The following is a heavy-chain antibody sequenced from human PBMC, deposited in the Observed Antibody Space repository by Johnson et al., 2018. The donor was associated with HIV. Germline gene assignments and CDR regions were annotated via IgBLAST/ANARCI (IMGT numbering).Heavy chain of an antibody. Sequence: QVHLVESGGGVVQPGRSLRLSCAASGFTFSNHWMHWVRQAPGKGLEWVAVISYDGSNKYYADSVKGRFTISRDNSRNTLFLHMNSLRADDTAVYYCAIGRGEFQRHAFDIWGQGTMVTVSS. V-gene: IGHV3-30*03. CDR2: ISYDGSNK. CDR3: AIGRGEFQRHAFDI. D-gene: IGHD6-25*01. J-gene: IGHJ3*02. CDR1: GFTFSNHW.